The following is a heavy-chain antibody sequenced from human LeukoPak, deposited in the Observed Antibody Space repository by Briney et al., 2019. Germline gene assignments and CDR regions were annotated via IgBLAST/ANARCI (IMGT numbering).Heavy chain of an antibody. D-gene: IGHD6-13*01. CDR2: IRSKANSYAT. J-gene: IGHJ4*02. Sequence: GGSLRLSCAASGFTFSGSAMHWVRQASGKGPEWVGRIRSKANSYATAYAASVKGRFTISRDDSKNTAYLQMNSLKTEDTAVYYCTRPKLGQPGIAAAGGDYWGQGTLVTVSS. V-gene: IGHV3-73*01. CDR3: TRPKLGQPGIAAAGGDY. CDR1: GFTFSGSA.